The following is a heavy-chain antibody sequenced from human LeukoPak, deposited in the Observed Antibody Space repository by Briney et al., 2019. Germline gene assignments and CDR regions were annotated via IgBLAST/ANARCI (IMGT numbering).Heavy chain of an antibody. CDR3: TGNYYGSGSYADFDY. V-gene: IGHV3-30*02. D-gene: IGHD3-10*01. Sequence: GGSLRLSCAASGFTFSNYGMHWVRQAPGKGLEWVAFIRYDGTNKYYADSVKGRFTISRDNSKNTLYLQMNSLRAEDTAVYYCTGNYYGSGSYADFDYWGQGTLVTVSS. CDR2: IRYDGTNK. J-gene: IGHJ4*02. CDR1: GFTFSNYG.